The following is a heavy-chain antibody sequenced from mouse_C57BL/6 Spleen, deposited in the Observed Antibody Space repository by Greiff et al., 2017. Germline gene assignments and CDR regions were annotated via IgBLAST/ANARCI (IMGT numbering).Heavy chain of an antibody. J-gene: IGHJ2*01. D-gene: IGHD3-3*01. CDR3: ARGLPGNYFDY. Sequence: QVQLQQPGTELVKPGASVKLSCKASGYTFTSYWMHWVKQRPGQGLEWIGNINPSNGGTNYNEKFKSKAPLTVDKSSSTAYTQLSSLTSEDSAVYYCARGLPGNYFDYWGQGTTLTVSS. V-gene: IGHV1-53*01. CDR1: GYTFTSYW. CDR2: INPSNGGT.